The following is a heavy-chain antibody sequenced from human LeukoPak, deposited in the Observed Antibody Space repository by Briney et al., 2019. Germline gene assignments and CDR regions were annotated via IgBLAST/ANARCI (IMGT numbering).Heavy chain of an antibody. Sequence: PGGSLRLSCAASGFTFDDYAMHWVRQAPGKGLEWVSLISGDGGCTYYADSVKGRFTISRDNSKNSLYLQMNSLRTEDTALYYCAKDYYDSSGYDYLPGGWGQGTLVTVSS. CDR1: GFTFDDYA. J-gene: IGHJ4*02. CDR3: AKDYYDSSGYDYLPGG. D-gene: IGHD3-22*01. CDR2: ISGDGGCT. V-gene: IGHV3-43*02.